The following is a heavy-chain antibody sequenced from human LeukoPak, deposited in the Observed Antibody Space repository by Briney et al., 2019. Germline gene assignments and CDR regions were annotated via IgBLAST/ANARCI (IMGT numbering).Heavy chain of an antibody. Sequence: GGSLRLSCAASGFTFSAYGMHWVRQAPGKGLEWVAVIWYDGRDKHYADSVKGRFTISRDNSKNTLYLQMNSLRAEDTAVYYCARGSSSWYYFDYWGQGTLVTVSS. CDR1: GFTFSAYG. D-gene: IGHD6-13*01. V-gene: IGHV3-33*01. CDR3: ARGSSSWYYFDY. J-gene: IGHJ4*02. CDR2: IWYDGRDK.